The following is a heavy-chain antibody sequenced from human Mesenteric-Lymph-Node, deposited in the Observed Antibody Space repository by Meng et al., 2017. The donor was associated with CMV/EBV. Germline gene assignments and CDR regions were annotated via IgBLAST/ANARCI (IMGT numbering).Heavy chain of an antibody. J-gene: IGHJ3*02. D-gene: IGHD1-26*01. V-gene: IGHV4-59*01. Sequence: SETLSLTCTVSGGSISNYYWSWIRQPPGKGLEWIGYIYDTGSTNYNPSLKSRVTISVDTSKSQFSLKLTSVTAADTAVYYCARGGVGATPFAFDIWGQGTMVTVSS. CDR3: ARGGVGATPFAFDI. CDR1: GGSISNYY. CDR2: IYDTGST.